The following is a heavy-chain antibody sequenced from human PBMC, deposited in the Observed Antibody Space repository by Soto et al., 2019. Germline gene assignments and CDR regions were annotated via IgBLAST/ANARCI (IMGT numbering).Heavy chain of an antibody. V-gene: IGHV3-23*01. CDR1: GFTFSSYA. Sequence: PGGSLRLSCAASGFTFSSYAMSWVRQAPGKGLEWVSGISGSGGSTYYADSVKGRFTISRDNSKNTLYLQMNSLRAEDTAVYYCAKDFRIAVAASYFDYWGQGTLVTVSS. CDR3: AKDFRIAVAASYFDY. D-gene: IGHD6-19*01. J-gene: IGHJ4*02. CDR2: ISGSGGST.